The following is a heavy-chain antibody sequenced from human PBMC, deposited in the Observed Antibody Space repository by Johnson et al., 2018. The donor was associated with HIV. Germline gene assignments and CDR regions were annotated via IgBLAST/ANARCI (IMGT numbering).Heavy chain of an antibody. D-gene: IGHD4-17*01. CDR1: GFTFSSYA. V-gene: IGHV3-30-3*01. J-gene: IGHJ3*02. CDR2: ISYDGSNK. Sequence: QVQLVESGGGVVQPGRSLRLSCAASGFTFSSYAMHWVRQAPGKGLEWVAVISYDGSNKYYADSAKGRFTISRDNSKNTRYLQMNSLRAENTAVYYCARGSGVRTGGDSVAFAIWCQGPMVPVSS. CDR3: ARGSGVRTGGDSVAFAI.